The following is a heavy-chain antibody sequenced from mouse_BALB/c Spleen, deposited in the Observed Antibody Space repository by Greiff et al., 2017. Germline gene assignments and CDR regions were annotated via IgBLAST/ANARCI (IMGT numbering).Heavy chain of an antibody. V-gene: IGHV5-12-1*01. Sequence: EVKVVESGGGLVQPGGSLKLSCAASGFTFSSYDMSWVRQTPEKRLEWVAYISSGGGSTYYPDTVKGRFTISRDNAKNTLYLQMSSLKSEDTAMYYCARHWDYYGRGFDYWGQGTTLTVSS. CDR3: ARHWDYYGRGFDY. CDR2: ISSGGGST. J-gene: IGHJ2*01. D-gene: IGHD1-1*01. CDR1: GFTFSSYD.